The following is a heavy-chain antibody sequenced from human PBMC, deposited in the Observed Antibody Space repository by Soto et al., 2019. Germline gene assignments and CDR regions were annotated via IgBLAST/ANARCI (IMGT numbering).Heavy chain of an antibody. D-gene: IGHD2-2*01. J-gene: IGHJ6*02. V-gene: IGHV1-18*01. CDR1: GYTFTSYG. CDR3: ARDLYDIVVVPAAMLGYYYYGMDV. Sequence: ASVKVSCKASGYTFTSYGISWVRQAPGQGLEWMGWISAYNGNTNYAQKLQGRVTMTTDTSTSTAYMELRSLRSDDTAVYYCARDLYDIVVVPAAMLGYYYYGMDVWGQGTTVTVSS. CDR2: ISAYNGNT.